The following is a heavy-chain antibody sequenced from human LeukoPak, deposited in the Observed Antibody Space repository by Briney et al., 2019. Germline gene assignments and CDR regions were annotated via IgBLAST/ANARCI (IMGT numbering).Heavy chain of an antibody. D-gene: IGHD2-21*02. CDR3: ARRCLTYSIHSCGGNCYFLDY. CDR2: INPNSGGT. CDR1: GYTFTGNH. V-gene: IGHV1-2*02. Sequence: ASVKVSCKASGYTFTGNHMHWVRQAPGQGLEWMGWINPNSGGTNYAQKFQGRVIMTRDTSISTAYMELSRLGSDDTAVYYGARRCLTYSIHSCGGNCYFLDYWGQGTLVTVSS. J-gene: IGHJ4*02.